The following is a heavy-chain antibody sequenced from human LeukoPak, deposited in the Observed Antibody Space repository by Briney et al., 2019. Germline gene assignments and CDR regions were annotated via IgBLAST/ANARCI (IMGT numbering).Heavy chain of an antibody. Sequence: SETLSLTCTFSGGSISSYYWSWIRQPPGKGLEWIGEINHSGSTNYNPSLKSRVTISVDTSKNQFSLKLSSVTAADTAVYYCARGSAAMVSYYYYGMDVWGQGTTVTVSS. D-gene: IGHD5-18*01. CDR3: ARGSAAMVSYYYYGMDV. J-gene: IGHJ6*02. V-gene: IGHV4-34*01. CDR1: GGSISSYY. CDR2: INHSGST.